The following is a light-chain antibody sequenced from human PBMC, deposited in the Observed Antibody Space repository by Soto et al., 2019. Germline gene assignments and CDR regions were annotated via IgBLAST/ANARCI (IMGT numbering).Light chain of an antibody. CDR2: DAS. CDR1: QTISSW. J-gene: IGKJ1*01. Sequence: DIQLTQSPYTLPAAVGDRVTITCRASQTISSWLAWYQQKPGKAPDLLIYDASRLAGGVPSRFSGSESGTEFTLTIGSMQADDFATYFCQQYYNYSTFGQGTQVDTK. CDR3: QQYYNYST. V-gene: IGKV1-5*01.